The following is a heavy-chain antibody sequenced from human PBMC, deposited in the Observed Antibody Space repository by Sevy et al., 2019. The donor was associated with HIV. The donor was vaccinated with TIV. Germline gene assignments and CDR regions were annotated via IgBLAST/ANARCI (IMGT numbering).Heavy chain of an antibody. CDR1: GGTFSTSP. CDR3: ARTGYYDSSGYFYFDY. CDR2: IIPLFGTT. Sequence: ASVKVSCKASGGTFSTSPINWVRQAPGQGLEWMGGIIPLFGTTKYAQKFQGRVRIIADESTSTAFLEMNNLRSEDTAVYYCARTGYYDSSGYFYFDYWGQGTLVTVSS. V-gene: IGHV1-69*13. J-gene: IGHJ4*02. D-gene: IGHD3-22*01.